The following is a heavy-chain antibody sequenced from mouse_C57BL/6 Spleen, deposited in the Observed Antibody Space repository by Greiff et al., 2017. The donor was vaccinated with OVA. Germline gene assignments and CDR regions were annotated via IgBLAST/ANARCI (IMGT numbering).Heavy chain of an antibody. Sequence: EVQRVESGAELVRPGASVKLSCTASGFNIKDDYMHWVKQRPEQGLEWIGWIDPENGDTEYASKFQGKATITADTSSNTAYLQLSSLTSEDTAVYYCTTWNTYGYFDVWGTGTTVTVSS. CDR3: TTWNTYGYFDV. V-gene: IGHV14-4*01. D-gene: IGHD5-2*01. J-gene: IGHJ1*03. CDR1: GFNIKDDY. CDR2: IDPENGDT.